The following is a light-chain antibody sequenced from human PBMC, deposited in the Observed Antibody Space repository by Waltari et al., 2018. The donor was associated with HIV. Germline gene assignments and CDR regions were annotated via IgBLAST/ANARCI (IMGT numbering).Light chain of an antibody. V-gene: IGLV2-11*01. CDR3: CSYAGSYIFVV. CDR1: SSDVGGYNY. Sequence: QSALTQPRSVSGSPGQSVTISCTGTSSDVGGYNYVSWYQQHPGKVPKLMIYDVSKRPSGVPDRFSGSKSGNTASLTISGLQAEDEADYYCCSYAGSYIFVVFGGGTKLTVL. CDR2: DVS. J-gene: IGLJ3*02.